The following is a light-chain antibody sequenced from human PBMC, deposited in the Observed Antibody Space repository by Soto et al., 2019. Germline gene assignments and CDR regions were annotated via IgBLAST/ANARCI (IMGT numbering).Light chain of an antibody. J-gene: IGLJ2*01. CDR2: DVS. Sequence: QSALTQPASVSGSPGQSITISCTGTSSDVGGYNYVSWYQLHPGKPPKLMIYDVSIRPSGVSNRFSGSKSGNTASRTISGLQAEDETYYYCSSYTSSSSVGLGGGTKLTVL. CDR1: SSDVGGYNY. CDR3: SSYTSSSSVG. V-gene: IGLV2-14*03.